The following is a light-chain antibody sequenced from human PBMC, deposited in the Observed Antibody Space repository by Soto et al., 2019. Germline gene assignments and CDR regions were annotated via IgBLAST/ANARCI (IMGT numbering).Light chain of an antibody. CDR2: AAS. CDR1: QGISSY. J-gene: IGKJ4*01. V-gene: IGKV1-9*01. CDR3: QQLNSYPPT. Sequence: DIQLTQSPSFLSASVGDRVTITCRASQGISSYLAWYQQKPGKAPKLLIYAASTLQSGVSSRFSGSGSGTQFTLTISSLQPEDFATYYCQQLNSYPPTCGGGTKVEIK.